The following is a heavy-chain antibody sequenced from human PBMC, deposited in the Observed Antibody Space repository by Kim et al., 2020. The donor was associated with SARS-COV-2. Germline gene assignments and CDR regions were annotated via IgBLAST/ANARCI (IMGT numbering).Heavy chain of an antibody. Sequence: SEKYFVDSVNGRFTMSTDNARKSLYLQMNSLSAEDTAVYYCARTNDYMFEYWGQGTLVTVSS. J-gene: IGHJ4*02. D-gene: IGHD1-1*01. CDR2: SEK. CDR3: ARTNDYMFEY. V-gene: IGHV3-7*01.